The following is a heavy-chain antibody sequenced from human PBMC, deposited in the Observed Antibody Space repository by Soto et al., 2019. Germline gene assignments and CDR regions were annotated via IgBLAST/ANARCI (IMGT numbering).Heavy chain of an antibody. J-gene: IGHJ4*02. V-gene: IGHV3-23*01. CDR2: ISGSGGST. CDR3: AKVASGRLHLGELSLRGSVLFDY. D-gene: IGHD3-16*02. Sequence: GGSLRLSCAASGFTFSSYAMSWVRQAPGKGLEWVSAISGSGGSTYYADSVKGRLTISRDNSKNTLYLQMNSLRAEDTAVYYCAKVASGRLHLGELSLRGSVLFDYWGQGTLVTVPS. CDR1: GFTFSSYA.